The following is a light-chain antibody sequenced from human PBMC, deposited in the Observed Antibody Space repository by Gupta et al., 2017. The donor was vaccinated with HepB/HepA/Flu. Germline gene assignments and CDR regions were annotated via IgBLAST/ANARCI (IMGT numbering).Light chain of an antibody. CDR1: SSDVGGHNY. Sequence: QSXXTQPAPVSGXPGQSITISCPGTSSDVGGHNYASWYQQPPGKAPKLMIYAVSNRPSGVSNRFSGSKSGNTASLTISGLQAEDEADYYCSSYTSRTPIVFGTGTKVTVL. J-gene: IGLJ1*01. CDR3: SSYTSRTPIV. V-gene: IGLV2-14*03. CDR2: AVS.